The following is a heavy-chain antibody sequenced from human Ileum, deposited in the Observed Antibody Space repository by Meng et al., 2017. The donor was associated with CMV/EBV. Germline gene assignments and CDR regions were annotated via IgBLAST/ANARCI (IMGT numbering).Heavy chain of an antibody. CDR2: IWYDGSNK. CDR3: AKDGVGSTSCYTPTIFGVVGCWYFDL. Sequence: GGSLRLSCAASGFTFSSYGMHWVRQAPGKGLEWVAVIWYDGSNKYYADSVKGRFTISRDNSKNTLYLQMNSLRAEDTAVYYCAKDGVGSTSCYTPTIFGVVGCWYFDLWGRGTLVTVSS. CDR1: GFTFSSYG. J-gene: IGHJ2*01. D-gene: IGHD2-2*02. V-gene: IGHV3-33*06.